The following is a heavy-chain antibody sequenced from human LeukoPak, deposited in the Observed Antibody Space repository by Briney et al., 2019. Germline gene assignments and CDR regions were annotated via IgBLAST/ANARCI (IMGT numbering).Heavy chain of an antibody. D-gene: IGHD3-10*01. Sequence: PGGSLRLSCAASGFTFSSYEMNWVRQAPGKGLEWVSYISSSGSTIYSADSVKGRFTMSRDNAKNSLYLQMNSLRAEDTAVYYCARAFRLVRGVITDYWGQGTLVTVSS. V-gene: IGHV3-48*03. J-gene: IGHJ4*02. CDR2: ISSSGSTI. CDR3: ARAFRLVRGVITDY. CDR1: GFTFSSYE.